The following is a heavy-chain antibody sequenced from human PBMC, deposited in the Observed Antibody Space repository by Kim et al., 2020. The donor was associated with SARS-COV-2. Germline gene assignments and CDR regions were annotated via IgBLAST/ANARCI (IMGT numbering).Heavy chain of an antibody. CDR2: ISWNSGSI. CDR1: GFTFDDYA. Sequence: GGSLRLSCAASGFTFDDYAMHWVRQAPGKGLEWVSGISWNSGSIGYADSVKGRFTISRDNAKNSLYLQMNSLRAEDTALYYCAKAPDPSIAAGVDYLGQG. V-gene: IGHV3-9*01. D-gene: IGHD6-13*01. J-gene: IGHJ4*02. CDR3: AKAPDPSIAAGVDY.